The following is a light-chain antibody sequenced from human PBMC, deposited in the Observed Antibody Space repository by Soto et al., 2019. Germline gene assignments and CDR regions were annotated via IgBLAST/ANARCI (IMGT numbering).Light chain of an antibody. J-gene: IGKJ1*01. Sequence: DIQMTQSPSTLSAPVGDRVTITCRASQSINRWLAWYQQKPGKAPKLLIYQASSFISGVPSRFSGSESGTEFTITISSLQPDDVATYYCQHHDSYPLAFGQGTKVEIK. CDR3: QHHDSYPLA. CDR2: QAS. CDR1: QSINRW. V-gene: IGKV1-5*03.